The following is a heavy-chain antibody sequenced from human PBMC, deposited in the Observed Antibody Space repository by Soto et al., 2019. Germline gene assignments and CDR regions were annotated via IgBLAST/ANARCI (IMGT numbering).Heavy chain of an antibody. V-gene: IGHV3-30-3*01. D-gene: IGHD2-15*01. CDR2: ISYDGSNK. CDR3: ARGGGGYYYYGMDV. Sequence: PGGSLRLSCAASGFTFSGYAMHWVRQAPGKGLEWVAAISYDGSNKYYADPVKGRFIISRDNSKNTLYLQMSSLRPEDTAVYYCARGGGGYYYYGMDVWGQGTTVTVSS. CDR1: GFTFSGYA. J-gene: IGHJ6*02.